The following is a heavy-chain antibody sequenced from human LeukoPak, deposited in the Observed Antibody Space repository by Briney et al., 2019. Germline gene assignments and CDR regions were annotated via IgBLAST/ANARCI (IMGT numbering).Heavy chain of an antibody. Sequence: ASVKASCKASGYTFTSYAMHWVRQAPGQRLEWMGWINAGNGNTKYSQKFQGRVTITADESTSTAYMELSSLRSEDTAVYYCASAGVYYGSGIDYWGQGTLVTVSS. D-gene: IGHD3-10*01. CDR2: INAGNGNT. J-gene: IGHJ4*02. CDR3: ASAGVYYGSGIDY. CDR1: GYTFTSYA. V-gene: IGHV1-3*01.